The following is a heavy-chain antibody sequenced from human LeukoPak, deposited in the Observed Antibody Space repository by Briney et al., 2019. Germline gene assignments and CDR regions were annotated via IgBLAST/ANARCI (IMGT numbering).Heavy chain of an antibody. D-gene: IGHD6-19*01. V-gene: IGHV3-48*04. CDR3: ARARWLADFYYMDV. Sequence: QPGGSLRLSCAASGFTFSSYSMNWVRQAPGKGLEWVSYISSSSSTIYYADSVKGRFTISRDNAKNSLYLQVNSLRAEDTAVYYCARARWLADFYYMDVWGKGTTVTVSS. CDR1: GFTFSSYS. J-gene: IGHJ6*03. CDR2: ISSSSSTI.